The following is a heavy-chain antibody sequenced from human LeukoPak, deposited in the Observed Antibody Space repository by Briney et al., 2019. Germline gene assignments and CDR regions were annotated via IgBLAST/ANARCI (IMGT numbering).Heavy chain of an antibody. CDR3: AKGGLVGATTG. CDR2: ISYDGSNK. CDR1: GFTFSSYG. Sequence: GSLRLSCAASGFTFSSYGMHWVRQAPGKGLEWVAVISYDGSNKYYADSVKGRFTISRDNSKNTLYLQMNSLRAEDTAVYYCAKGGLVGATTGWGQGTLVTVSS. V-gene: IGHV3-30*18. D-gene: IGHD1-26*01. J-gene: IGHJ4*02.